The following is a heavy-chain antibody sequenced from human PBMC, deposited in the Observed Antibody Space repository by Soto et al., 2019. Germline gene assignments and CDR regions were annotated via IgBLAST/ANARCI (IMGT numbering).Heavy chain of an antibody. CDR1: GDSISGYY. Sequence: QVQLQESGPGLVKPSETLSLTCTVSGDSISGYYWSWIRQPPGKGLEWIGNNFHSGSTNYSPSLKSRINISVDTSRNQVSLKLSSVTAADTAVYYCARMYRSGTPSPYWGQGTLVTVSS. CDR2: NFHSGST. V-gene: IGHV4-59*01. CDR3: ARMYRSGTPSPY. D-gene: IGHD6-19*01. J-gene: IGHJ4*02.